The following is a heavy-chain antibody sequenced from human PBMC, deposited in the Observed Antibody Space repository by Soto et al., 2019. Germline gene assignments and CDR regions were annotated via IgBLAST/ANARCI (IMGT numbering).Heavy chain of an antibody. CDR3: SGPIVMIAAHFDN. Sequence: EVQLLESGGGLVQPGGSLRLSCVASGFTFSSYAMSWVRQAPGKGLQWVSAITGSGGSTYYADSVKGRFTISRDNSKNTLYLPMNSLRAEDTPVYYCSGPIVMIAAHFDNWGQGTLVTVSS. CDR1: GFTFSSYA. CDR2: ITGSGGST. J-gene: IGHJ4*02. V-gene: IGHV3-23*01. D-gene: IGHD2-15*01.